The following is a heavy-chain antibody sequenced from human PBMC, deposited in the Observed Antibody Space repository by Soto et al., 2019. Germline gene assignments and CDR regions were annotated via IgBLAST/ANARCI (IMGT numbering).Heavy chain of an antibody. Sequence: QVQLVQSGAEVKKPGASVKVSCKASGYTFTSYGISWVRQAPGQGLEWMGWISAYNGNTNYAQKLQGRVNMTTDTSTSTAYMELRSLRSDDTAVYYCARDPAQDGDSTDGMDVWGQGTTVTVSS. V-gene: IGHV1-18*04. CDR1: GYTFTSYG. CDR2: ISAYNGNT. J-gene: IGHJ6*02. CDR3: ARDPAQDGDSTDGMDV. D-gene: IGHD4-17*01.